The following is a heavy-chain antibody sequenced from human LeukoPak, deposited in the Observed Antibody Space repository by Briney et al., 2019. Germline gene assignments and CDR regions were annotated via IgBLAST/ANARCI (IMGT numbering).Heavy chain of an antibody. D-gene: IGHD2-8*01. CDR1: GFTFSSYS. J-gene: IGHJ6*03. Sequence: GGSLRLSCAASGFTFSSYSMNWVRQAPGKGLEWVSSISSSSSYLYYADSVKGRFTISRDNAKNSLYLQMNSLRAEDTAVYYCARVGGDIVLMVYAPFSYYYYYMDVWGKGTTVTVSS. V-gene: IGHV3-21*01. CDR3: ARVGGDIVLMVYAPFSYYYYYMDV. CDR2: ISSSSSYL.